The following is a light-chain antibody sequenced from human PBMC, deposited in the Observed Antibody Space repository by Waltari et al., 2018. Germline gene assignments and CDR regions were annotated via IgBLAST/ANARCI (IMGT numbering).Light chain of an antibody. Sequence: QSVLTQPPSASGTPGQRVTISCSGSGSNIGSNYVYWYQHLPGTAPKLLLFRNSRLTSAAPDRFSGSKSGTSASLAISGLRSEDEAVYYCGTWDDSLSGVAFGGGTKLTVL. CDR2: RNS. J-gene: IGLJ2*01. CDR1: GSNIGSNY. CDR3: GTWDDSLSGVA. V-gene: IGLV1-47*01.